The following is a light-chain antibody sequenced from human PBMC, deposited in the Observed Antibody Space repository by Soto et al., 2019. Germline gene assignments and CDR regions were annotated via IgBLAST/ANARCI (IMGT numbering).Light chain of an antibody. V-gene: IGKV2-28*01. J-gene: IGKJ1*01. CDR1: QSLLYRNGDNY. CDR3: MQALQALLT. CDR2: LGS. Sequence: DIVMTQSPLSLPVTPGEPASISCRSSQSLLYRNGDNYLDWYLQKPGQSPQLLIYLGSIRASGVPDRFSGSVSGTYFTLKISRVEAEDVGLDYCMQALQALLTFGHGPKVEIK.